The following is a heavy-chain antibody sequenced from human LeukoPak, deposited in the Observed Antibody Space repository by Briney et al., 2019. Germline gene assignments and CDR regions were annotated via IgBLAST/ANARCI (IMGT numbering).Heavy chain of an antibody. J-gene: IGHJ5*02. V-gene: IGHV1-69*04. CDR1: GGTFSSYA. CDR3: ARSYGDYENWFDP. D-gene: IGHD4-17*01. Sequence: SVKVSCKASGGTFSSYAISWVRQAPGQGLEWMGRIIPILGIANYAQKFQGRVTITADKSTSTAYMELSSLRSEDTAVYYCARSYGDYENWFDPWGQGTLVTVSS. CDR2: IIPILGIA.